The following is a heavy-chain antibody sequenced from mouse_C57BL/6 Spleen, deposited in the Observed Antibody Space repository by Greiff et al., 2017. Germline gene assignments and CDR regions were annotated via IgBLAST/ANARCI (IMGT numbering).Heavy chain of an antibody. V-gene: IGHV5-16*01. Sequence: EVMLVESEGGLVQPGSSMKLSCTASGFTFSDYYMAWVRQVPEKGLEWVANINYDGSSTYYLDSLKSRFIISRDNAKNILYLQMSSLKSEDTATYYCARIRYDYLDYWGQGTTLTVSS. D-gene: IGHD2-3*01. J-gene: IGHJ2*01. CDR3: ARIRYDYLDY. CDR2: INYDGSST. CDR1: GFTFSDYY.